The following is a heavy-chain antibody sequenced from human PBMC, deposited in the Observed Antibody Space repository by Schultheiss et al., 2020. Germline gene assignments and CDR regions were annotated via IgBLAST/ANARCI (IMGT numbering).Heavy chain of an antibody. CDR3: AKTSLGYCSGGSCYSQRAPPYYYGMDV. Sequence: GESLKISCTASGFTFGDYAMSWFRQAPGKGLEWVAVIWYDGSNKYYADSVKGRFTISRDNSKNTLYLQMNSLRAEDTAVYYCAKTSLGYCSGGSCYSQRAPPYYYGMDVWGQGTTVNGYS. V-gene: IGHV3-30*02. CDR2: IWYDGSNK. CDR1: GFTFGDYA. D-gene: IGHD2-15*01. J-gene: IGHJ6*02.